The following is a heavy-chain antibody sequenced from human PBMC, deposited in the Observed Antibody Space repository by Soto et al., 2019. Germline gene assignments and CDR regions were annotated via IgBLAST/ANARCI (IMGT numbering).Heavy chain of an antibody. Sequence: QVQLVQSGAEVKKPGSSVKVSCKASGGTFSSYTISWVRQAPGQGLEWMGRIIPILGIANYAQKFQGRVTITADKSTSTAYMELSSLRSEDTAVYYCARYSFDYYGSGGGYWGQGTLVTVSS. D-gene: IGHD3-10*01. CDR2: IIPILGIA. CDR3: ARYSFDYYGSGGGY. CDR1: GGTFSSYT. J-gene: IGHJ4*02. V-gene: IGHV1-69*02.